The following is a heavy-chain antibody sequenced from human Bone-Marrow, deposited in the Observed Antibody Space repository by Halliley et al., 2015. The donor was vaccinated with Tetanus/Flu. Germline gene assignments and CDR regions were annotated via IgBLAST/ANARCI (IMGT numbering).Heavy chain of an antibody. CDR2: INPSGGAT. CDR3: ARDREYYYNTSYYGLPLYAFDM. CDR1: GFTFITYY. D-gene: IGHD3-22*01. V-gene: IGHV1-46*01. J-gene: IGHJ3*02. Sequence: QLVQSGAEVKKPGASVKLSCKASGFTFITYYIHWVRQAPGQGFEWMGIINPSGGATTYAQKFQGRVTMTRDTSTSTVYMELRSLRSEDTAVYYCARDREYYYNTSYYGLPLYAFDMWGRGTMVTVSS.